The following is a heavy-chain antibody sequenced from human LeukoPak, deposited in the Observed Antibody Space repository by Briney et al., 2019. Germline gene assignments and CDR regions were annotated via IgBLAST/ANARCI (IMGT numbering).Heavy chain of an antibody. Sequence: APVKVSCKASGYTFINYAMHWVRQAPGQRLEWMGRINAGNGNTKYSQKFQGRVTITRDTSASTAYMELSSLRSEDTAVYYCARDSGAAAGTDYWGQGTLVTVSS. J-gene: IGHJ4*02. CDR2: INAGNGNT. CDR1: GYTFINYA. CDR3: ARDSGAAAGTDY. V-gene: IGHV1-3*01. D-gene: IGHD6-13*01.